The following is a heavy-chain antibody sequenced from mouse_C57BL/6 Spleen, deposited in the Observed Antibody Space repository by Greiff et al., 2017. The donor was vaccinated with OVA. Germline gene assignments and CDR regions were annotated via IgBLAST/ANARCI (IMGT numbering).Heavy chain of an antibody. V-gene: IGHV5-4*01. CDR3: AREGDVYFDD. J-gene: IGHJ2*01. CDR1: GFTFSSYA. Sequence: EVKVIESGGGLVKPGGSLKLSCAASGFTFSSYAMSWVRQTPEKRLEWVATISDGGSYTYSPDNVKGRFTISRDNAKNNLYLQMSHLKSEDTAMYYCAREGDVYFDDWGKGTTLTVSS. CDR2: ISDGGSYT. D-gene: IGHD3-3*01.